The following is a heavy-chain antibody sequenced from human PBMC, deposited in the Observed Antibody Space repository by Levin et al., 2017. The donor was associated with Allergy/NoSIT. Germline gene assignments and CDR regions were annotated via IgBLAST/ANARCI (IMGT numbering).Heavy chain of an antibody. D-gene: IGHD3-16*02. Sequence: SETLSLTCTVSGGSLSSSSYYWGWIRQPPGKGLEWIGSYYYDGTTSYNPSLKNRVTISVDLSNYQFFLRLSSVTAADTAVYFCARRGRPDVSYYDFVWGNYRYIDSWGQGTLVAVSP. CDR2: YYYDGTT. CDR3: ARRGRPDVSYYDFVWGNYRYIDS. CDR1: GGSLSSSSYY. J-gene: IGHJ4*02. V-gene: IGHV4-39*01.